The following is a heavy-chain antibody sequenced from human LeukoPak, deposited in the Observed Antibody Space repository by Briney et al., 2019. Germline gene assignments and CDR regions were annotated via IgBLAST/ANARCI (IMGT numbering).Heavy chain of an antibody. CDR2: INPSGGST. D-gene: IGHD5-24*01. J-gene: IGHJ4*02. Sequence: GASVKVSCKASGYTFTSYYMHWVRQAPGQGLEWMGIINPSGGSTSYAQKFQGRVTMTRDTSISTAYMELSRLRSDDTAVYYCARDDGYGTYYFDYWGQGTLVTVSS. CDR1: GYTFTSYY. CDR3: ARDDGYGTYYFDY. V-gene: IGHV1-46*01.